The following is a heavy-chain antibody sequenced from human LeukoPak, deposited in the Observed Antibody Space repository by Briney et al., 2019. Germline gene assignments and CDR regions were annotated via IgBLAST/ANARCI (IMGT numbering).Heavy chain of an antibody. CDR1: GFSLSTSGMR. Sequence: SGPTLVNPTQTLTLTCTFSGFSLSTSGMRVSWIRQPPGKALEWLARIDWDDDKFYSTSLKTRHTISKDTSKNQVVLTMTNMGPVDTATYYCARTWRIRPFDYWGQGTLVTVSS. CDR2: IDWDDDK. J-gene: IGHJ4*02. D-gene: IGHD3-3*02. CDR3: ARTWRIRPFDY. V-gene: IGHV2-70*04.